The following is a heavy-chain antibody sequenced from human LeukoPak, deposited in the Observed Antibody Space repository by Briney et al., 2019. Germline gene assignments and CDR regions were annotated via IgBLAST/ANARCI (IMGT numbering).Heavy chain of an antibody. D-gene: IGHD3-3*01. CDR1: GGSFSGYY. CDR3: ARVHYDFWSGYYY. CDR2: INHSGST. J-gene: IGHJ4*02. V-gene: IGHV4-34*01. Sequence: SETLSLTCAVYGGSFSGYYWSWIRQPPGKGLEWIGEINHSGSTNYNPSLKSRVTISVDTSKNQFSLKLSSVTAADTAVYYCARVHYDFWSGYYYWGQGTLVTVSS.